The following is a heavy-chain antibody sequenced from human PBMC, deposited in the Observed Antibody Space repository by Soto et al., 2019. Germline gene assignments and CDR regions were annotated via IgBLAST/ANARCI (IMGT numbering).Heavy chain of an antibody. CDR3: ARPQYSSSSYYFDY. CDR1: GGSISSSSYY. J-gene: IGHJ4*02. V-gene: IGHV4-39*01. D-gene: IGHD6-6*01. CDR2: IYYSGST. Sequence: QLQLQESGPGLVKPSETLSLTCTVSGGSISSSSYYWGWIRQPPGKGLEWIGSIYYSGSTYYNPSLKSRVTISVDTSKHQFSLKLSSVTAADTAVYYCARPQYSSSSYYFDYWGQGTLVTVSS.